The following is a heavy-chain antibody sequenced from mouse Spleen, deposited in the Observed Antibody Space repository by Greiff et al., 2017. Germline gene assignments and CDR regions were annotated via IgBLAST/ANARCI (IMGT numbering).Heavy chain of an antibody. Sequence: VQLQQSGPVLVKPGASVKMSCKASGYTFTDYYMNWVKQSHGKSLEWIGVINPYNGGTSYNQKFKGKATLTVDKSSSTAYMELNSLTSEDSAVYYCARDDGDYFDYRGQGTTLTVSS. J-gene: IGHJ2*01. D-gene: IGHD2-3*01. CDR1: GYTFTDYY. CDR2: INPYNGGT. CDR3: ARDDGDYFDY. V-gene: IGHV1-19*01.